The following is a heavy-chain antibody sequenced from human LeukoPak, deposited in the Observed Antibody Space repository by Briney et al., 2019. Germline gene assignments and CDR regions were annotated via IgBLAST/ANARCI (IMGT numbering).Heavy chain of an antibody. D-gene: IGHD3-10*01. CDR1: GGSISSYY. V-gene: IGHV4-59*01. CDR2: NSGST. CDR3: AREAVAGGSGSNYYYYGADV. Sequence: SETLSLTCTVSGGSISSYYWSWIRQPPGKGLEWIGYNSGSTNYNPSLKSRVTISVDTSKNQFSLKLTSVTAADTAVYYCAREAVAGGSGSNYYYYGADVWGQGTTVTVSS. J-gene: IGHJ6*02.